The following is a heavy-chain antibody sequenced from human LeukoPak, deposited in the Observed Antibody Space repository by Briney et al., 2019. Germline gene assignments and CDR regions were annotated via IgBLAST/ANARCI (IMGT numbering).Heavy chain of an antibody. D-gene: IGHD3-9*01. V-gene: IGHV1-18*01. Sequence: ASVKVSCKASGYTFTSYGISWVRQAPGQGLEWMGWISAYNGNTNYAQKLQGRVTMTTDTSTDTAYMELSSLRSEDTAVYYCATDLNHVLRYFDWPPSYWGQGTLVTVSS. CDR2: ISAYNGNT. CDR1: GYTFTSYG. J-gene: IGHJ4*02. CDR3: ATDLNHVLRYFDWPPSY.